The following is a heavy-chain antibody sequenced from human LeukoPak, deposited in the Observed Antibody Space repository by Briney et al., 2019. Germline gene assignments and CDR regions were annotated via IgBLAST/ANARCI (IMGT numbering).Heavy chain of an antibody. CDR1: GFTFSSYS. CDR3: ARDQASIAVADYYYYYMDV. D-gene: IGHD6-19*01. V-gene: IGHV3-21*01. J-gene: IGHJ6*03. CDR2: ISTSSIYI. Sequence: GGSLRLSCAASGFTFSSYSMNWVRQAPGKGLEWVSSISTSSIYIYYSDSVKGRFTISRDNAKNSLYLQMNSLRAEDTAVYYCARDQASIAVADYYYYYMDVWGKGTTVTVSS.